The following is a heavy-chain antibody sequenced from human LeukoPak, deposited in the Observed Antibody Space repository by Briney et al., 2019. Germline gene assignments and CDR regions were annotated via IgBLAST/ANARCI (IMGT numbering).Heavy chain of an antibody. Sequence: GRSLRLSCAASGFTFSSYAMHWVRQAPGKGLEWVAVISYDGSNNYYADSVKGRFTISRDNSKNTLYLQMNSLRAEDTAVYYCARAPRDGDDSSGYYYFDYWGQGTLVTVSS. D-gene: IGHD3-22*01. J-gene: IGHJ4*02. CDR3: ARAPRDGDDSSGYYYFDY. CDR1: GFTFSSYA. V-gene: IGHV3-30-3*01. CDR2: ISYDGSNN.